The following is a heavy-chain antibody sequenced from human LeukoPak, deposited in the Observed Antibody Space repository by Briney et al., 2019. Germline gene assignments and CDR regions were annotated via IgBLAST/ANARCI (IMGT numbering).Heavy chain of an antibody. J-gene: IGHJ4*02. Sequence: SETLSLTCTVSGGSISSSSYYWGWIRQPPGKGLEWIGEINHSGNTNYNPSLKSRVTISVDTSNNQFSLKLSSVTAADTAVYYCARGLSDVYWGQGTLVTVSS. CDR1: GGSISSSSYY. CDR3: ARGLSDVY. CDR2: INHSGNT. V-gene: IGHV4-39*07.